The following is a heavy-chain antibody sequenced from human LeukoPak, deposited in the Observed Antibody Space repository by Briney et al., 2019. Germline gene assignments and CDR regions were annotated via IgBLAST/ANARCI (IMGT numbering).Heavy chain of an antibody. CDR2: IYHSGTT. J-gene: IGHJ5*02. CDR3: ARVLMFGSWSGFYPES. Sequence: SETLSLTCAVSGGSISSSNWWSWVRQPPGKGLEWIGEIYHSGTTNYNPSLKSRVTISVDKSKNQFSLRLTSVTAADTAVYYCARVLMFGSWSGFYPESWGQGTLVIVSS. CDR1: GGSISSSNW. V-gene: IGHV4-4*02. D-gene: IGHD3-3*01.